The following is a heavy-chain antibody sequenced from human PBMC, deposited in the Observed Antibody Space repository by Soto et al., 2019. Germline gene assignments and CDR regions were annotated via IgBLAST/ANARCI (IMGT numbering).Heavy chain of an antibody. V-gene: IGHV3-66*01. CDR2: IYSGGST. D-gene: IGHD3-16*02. J-gene: IGHJ4*02. Sequence: PGGSLRLSCAASGFTVSSNYMSWVRQAPGKGLEWVSVIYSGGSTYYADSVKGRFTISRDNSKNTLYLQMNSLRAEDTAVYYCARDPGYDYIWGSYRNWGQGTLVTVSS. CDR1: GFTVSSNY. CDR3: ARDPGYDYIWGSYRN.